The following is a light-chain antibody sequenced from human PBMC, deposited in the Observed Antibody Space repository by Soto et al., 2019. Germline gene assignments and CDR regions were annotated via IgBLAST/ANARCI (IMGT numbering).Light chain of an antibody. Sequence: EIVMTQSPAILSVPPGERATLSCRASQSISSSLAWYQQKPGQAPRLLIYGASTRATGIPARFSGSGSGTEFTLTISSLQSEDFAVYYCQQYNKWPLYTFGQGTKLEIK. CDR2: GAS. V-gene: IGKV3D-15*01. CDR1: QSISSS. J-gene: IGKJ2*01. CDR3: QQYNKWPLYT.